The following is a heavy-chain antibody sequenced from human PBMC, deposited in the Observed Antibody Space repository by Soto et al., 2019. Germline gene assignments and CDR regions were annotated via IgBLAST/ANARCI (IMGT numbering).Heavy chain of an antibody. CDR2: ISGSGGST. Sequence: AESPRITGPAPGFTLSSHAMSWVSLAPGKGLEWASAISGSGGSTYYADSVKGRVTISRDNSKNTMYLQMNSLRAEDKAVYYCAKDGSSGWSYWGQGTLVTVSS. V-gene: IGHV3-23*01. CDR3: AKDGSSGWSY. J-gene: IGHJ4*02. D-gene: IGHD6-19*01. CDR1: GFTLSSHA.